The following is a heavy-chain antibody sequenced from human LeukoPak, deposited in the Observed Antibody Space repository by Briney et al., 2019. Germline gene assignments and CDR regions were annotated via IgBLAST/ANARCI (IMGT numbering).Heavy chain of an antibody. CDR2: ISSSGSNI. V-gene: IGHV3-48*03. Sequence: GGSLRLSCAASGFTFSSYEMNWVRQAPGKGLEWVSYISSSGSNIYYADSVKGRFTISRDNAKNSPSLQMNSLRAEDTAVYYCARDRWGCSSTSCQTPYYYGMDVWGQGTTVTVSS. D-gene: IGHD2-2*01. J-gene: IGHJ6*02. CDR1: GFTFSSYE. CDR3: ARDRWGCSSTSCQTPYYYGMDV.